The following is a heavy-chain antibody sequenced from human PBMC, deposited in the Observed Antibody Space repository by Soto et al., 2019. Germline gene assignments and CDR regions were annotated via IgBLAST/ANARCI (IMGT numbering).Heavy chain of an antibody. D-gene: IGHD1-26*01. CDR3: ARDLAKGGGSEGFDY. CDR2: INPKRGGT. Sequence: ASVKVSCKASGDTFTANYIHWLRQAPGQGFEWMGWINPKRGGTKYQQKFQGRVTMTRDTSRSTVYMTATRLTYDDTAVYYCARDLAKGGGSEGFDYWGQGTLVTVSS. V-gene: IGHV1-2*02. J-gene: IGHJ4*02. CDR1: GDTFTANY.